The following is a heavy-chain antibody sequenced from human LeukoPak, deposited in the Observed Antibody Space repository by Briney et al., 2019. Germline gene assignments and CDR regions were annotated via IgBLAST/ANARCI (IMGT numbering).Heavy chain of an antibody. V-gene: IGHV1-2*02. D-gene: IGHD3-16*01. CDR3: ATGRWGLDY. Sequence: GSVRVSCKASGYTFTDYYMHWVRQAPGQGLEWMGWINPNSGGTNYAQKCQGRVTITRDTSISTSYMELSRFRSDATAVYYCATGRWGLDYWGQGTLVTISS. J-gene: IGHJ4*02. CDR2: INPNSGGT. CDR1: GYTFTDYY.